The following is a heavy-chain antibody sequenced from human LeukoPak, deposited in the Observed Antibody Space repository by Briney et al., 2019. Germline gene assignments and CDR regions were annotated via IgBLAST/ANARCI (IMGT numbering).Heavy chain of an antibody. CDR2: IKQDGSEK. J-gene: IGHJ3*02. CDR1: GFTFSSYW. D-gene: IGHD2-2*01. V-gene: IGHV3-7*01. Sequence: SGGSLRLSCAASGFTFSSYWMSWVRQAPGKGREWVANIKQDGSEKYYVDSVKGRFTISRDNAKNSLYLQMNSLRAEDTAVYYCARFPGYCSSTSCSNAFDIWGQGTMVTVSS. CDR3: ARFPGYCSSTSCSNAFDI.